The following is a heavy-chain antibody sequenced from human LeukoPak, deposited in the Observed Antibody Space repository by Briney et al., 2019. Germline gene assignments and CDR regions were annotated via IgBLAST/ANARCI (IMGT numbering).Heavy chain of an antibody. J-gene: IGHJ4*02. CDR3: VRGQGYFDY. CDR2: IYSGDST. CDR1: GFTVSSNY. V-gene: IGHV3-53*04. Sequence: PGGSLRLSCAASGFTVSSNYMSWLRHAPGKGLEWVSVIYSGDSTYYPDSGKGRFTISRHNSKNTLYLQMNSLRDEDTAVYYCVRGQGYFDYWGQGTLVTVSS.